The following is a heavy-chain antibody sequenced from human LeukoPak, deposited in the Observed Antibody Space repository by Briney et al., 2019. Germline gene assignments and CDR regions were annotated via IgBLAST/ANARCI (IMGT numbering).Heavy chain of an antibody. V-gene: IGHV4-31*03. CDR1: GGSISSGGYY. CDR2: IYYSGST. J-gene: IGHJ5*02. D-gene: IGHD3-16*01. Sequence: SQTLSLTCTVSGGSISSGGYYWSWIRQHPGKGLEWIGYIYYSGSTYYNPSLKSRVTISVDTSKNQFSLKLSSVTAADTAVYYCAKSAGGRANWFDPWGQGTLVTVSS. CDR3: AKSAGGRANWFDP.